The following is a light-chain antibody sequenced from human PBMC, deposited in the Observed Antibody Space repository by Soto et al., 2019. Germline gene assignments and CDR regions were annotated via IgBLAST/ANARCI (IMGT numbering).Light chain of an antibody. Sequence: QSVLTQSPSASASLGASVMLTCTLSSGHSSYAIAWHQQQPEKGPRYLMKLNNDGSHSKGDGIPDRFSGSSSGAERYLTISSLQSEDEADYYCQTWGTGTVVFGGGTKLTV. CDR3: QTWGTGTVV. CDR1: SGHSSYA. V-gene: IGLV4-69*01. CDR2: LNNDGSH. J-gene: IGLJ2*01.